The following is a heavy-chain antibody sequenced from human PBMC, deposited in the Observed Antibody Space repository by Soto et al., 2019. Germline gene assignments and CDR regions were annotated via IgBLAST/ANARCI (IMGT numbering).Heavy chain of an antibody. CDR1: GFTFSTYS. D-gene: IGHD3-9*01. V-gene: IGHV3-21*02. CDR2: INEDSTYI. J-gene: IGHJ6*03. Sequence: EVQLVESGGGLVKPGGSLRLSCAASGFTFSTYSMNWVRQAPGEGLEWVSSINEDSTYIYYAGSVRGRFTISRDNAEDSLYLQMNSLRAEDTAVYYCVRDFGRYFRTGYMDGWGDGATVTVSS. CDR3: VRDFGRYFRTGYMDG.